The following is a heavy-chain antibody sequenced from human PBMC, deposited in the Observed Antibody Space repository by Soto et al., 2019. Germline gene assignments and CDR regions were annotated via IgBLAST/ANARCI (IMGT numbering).Heavy chain of an antibody. CDR3: AHRPSYCSGGSCYSGFDY. Sequence: QITLKESGPTLVKPTQTLTLTCTFSGFSLSTSGVGVGWIRHPPGKALELLALIYWDDDKRYSPSLKSRLTITKDTSKNQVVLTMTNMDPVDTATYYCAHRPSYCSGGSCYSGFDYWGQGTLVTVST. CDR1: GFSLSTSGVG. CDR2: IYWDDDK. D-gene: IGHD2-15*01. J-gene: IGHJ4*02. V-gene: IGHV2-5*02.